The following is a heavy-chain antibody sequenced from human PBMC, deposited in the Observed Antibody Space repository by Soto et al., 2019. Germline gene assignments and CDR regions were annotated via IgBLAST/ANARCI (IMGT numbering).Heavy chain of an antibody. D-gene: IGHD6-6*01. V-gene: IGHV3-43D*03. CDR3: AKSPETAYSSSYYYYYGMDV. CDR2: ISWDGGST. CDR1: GFTFSSYA. Sequence: GGSLRLSCAASGFTFSSYAMSWVRQAPGKGLEWVSLISWDGGSTYYADSVKGRFTISRDNSKNSLYLQMNSLRAEDTALYYCAKSPETAYSSSYYYYYGMDVWGQGTTVTVSS. J-gene: IGHJ6*02.